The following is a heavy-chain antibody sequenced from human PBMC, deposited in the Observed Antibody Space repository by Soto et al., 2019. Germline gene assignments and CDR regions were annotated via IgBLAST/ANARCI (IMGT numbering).Heavy chain of an antibody. V-gene: IGHV4-59*01. CDR2: LYNTGST. Sequence: SQSMSHTCTVSSGSSSRSAWSWNRHTTGKGLEWIGYLYNTGSTIYNPSLESRVTISVDTSKNQFSLKLNSVTAADTAVYYCARDLWGYCGTDCYPLDVWGPGTTVTVS. CDR3: ARDLWGYCGTDCYPLDV. CDR1: SGSSSRSA. D-gene: IGHD2-21*02. J-gene: IGHJ6*02.